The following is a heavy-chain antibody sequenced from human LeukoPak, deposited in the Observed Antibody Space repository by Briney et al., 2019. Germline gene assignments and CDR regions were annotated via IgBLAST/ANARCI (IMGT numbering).Heavy chain of an antibody. CDR3: AKDRYSSSLSGGWFDP. Sequence: GGSLRLSCAASGFTFDDYAMHWVRQAPGKGLEWVSGITWNRGSIDYADSVKGRFTISRDNAKNSLYLQMNSLRAEDTALYYCAKDRYSSSLSGGWFDPWGQGTLVTVSS. J-gene: IGHJ5*02. D-gene: IGHD6-13*01. CDR2: ITWNRGSI. CDR1: GFTFDDYA. V-gene: IGHV3-9*01.